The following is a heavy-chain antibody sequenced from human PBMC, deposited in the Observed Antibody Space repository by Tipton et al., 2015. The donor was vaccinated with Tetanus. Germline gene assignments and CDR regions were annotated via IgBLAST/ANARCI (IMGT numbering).Heavy chain of an antibody. D-gene: IGHD2/OR15-2a*01. V-gene: IGHV4-30-4*01. CDR3: SSSPGNQYLAFFDY. CDR1: GDSINSGDYY. J-gene: IGHJ4*02. Sequence: TLSLTCSVSGDSINSGDYYWSWIRQPPGKGLEWIGYIYYSGSTYYNPSLKSRVTISIDTSKNQFPLRLSSVTAADTAVYYCSSSPGNQYLAFFDYWGRGTLVTVSS. CDR2: IYYSGST.